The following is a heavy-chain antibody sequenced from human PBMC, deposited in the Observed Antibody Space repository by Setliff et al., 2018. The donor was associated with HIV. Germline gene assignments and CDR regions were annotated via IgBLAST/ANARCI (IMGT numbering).Heavy chain of an antibody. J-gene: IGHJ6*03. V-gene: IGHV1-3*03. CDR3: GRGESLVVTPVPHYYYMDF. CDR1: GYTFMSYS. Sequence: ASVKVSCKATGYTFMSYSIHWVRQAPGQRPEWMGWINAANGNTKYSRDFQDRLTITRDTSATTVYMGLSSLESEDMAVYYCGRGESLVVTPVPHYYYMDFWGKGTTVTVSS. D-gene: IGHD2-2*01. CDR2: INAANGNT.